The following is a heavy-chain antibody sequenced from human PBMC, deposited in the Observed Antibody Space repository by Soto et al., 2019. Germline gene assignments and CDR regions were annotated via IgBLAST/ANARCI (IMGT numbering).Heavy chain of an antibody. D-gene: IGHD1-26*01. CDR1: GFTFSNAW. CDR3: TTAWWELSGLDY. Sequence: PGGSLRLSCAASGFTFSNAWMSWVRQAPGKGLEWVGRIKSKTDGGTTDYAAPVNGRFTISRDDSKNTLYLQMNSLKTEDTAVYYCTTAWWELSGLDYWGQGTLVTVS. V-gene: IGHV3-15*01. CDR2: IKSKTDGGTT. J-gene: IGHJ4*02.